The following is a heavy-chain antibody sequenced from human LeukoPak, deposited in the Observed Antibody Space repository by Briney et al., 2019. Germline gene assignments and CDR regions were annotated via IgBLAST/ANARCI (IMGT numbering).Heavy chain of an antibody. CDR1: GGSISSSSYY. CDR2: IYYSGST. Sequence: SETLSLTCTVSGGSISSSSYYWGGIRQPPGKGLEWIGSIYYSGSTYYNPSLKSRVTISVDTSKNQFSLKLSSVTAADTAVYYCARNYGDYVFYWGQGTLVTVSS. V-gene: IGHV4-39*01. J-gene: IGHJ4*02. CDR3: ARNYGDYVFY. D-gene: IGHD4-17*01.